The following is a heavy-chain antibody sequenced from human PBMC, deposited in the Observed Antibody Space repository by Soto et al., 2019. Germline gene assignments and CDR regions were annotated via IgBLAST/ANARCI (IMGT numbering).Heavy chain of an antibody. CDR1: GGTFSSYT. J-gene: IGHJ3*02. CDR3: ARTGGSGYLSRAFDI. CDR2: IIPTLGIA. Sequence: ASVKVSCTASGGTFSSYTISWVRQAPGQGLEWMGRIIPTLGIANYAQKFQGRVTITADKSTSTAYMELSSLRSEDTAVYYCARTGGSGYLSRAFDIWGQGTMVTVS. V-gene: IGHV1-69*02. D-gene: IGHD3-22*01.